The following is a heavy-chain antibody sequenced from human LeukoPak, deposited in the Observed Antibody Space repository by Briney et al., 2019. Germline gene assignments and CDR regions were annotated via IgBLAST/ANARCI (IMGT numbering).Heavy chain of an antibody. J-gene: IGHJ4*02. D-gene: IGHD3-10*01. CDR3: AFFGESTDYYFDY. CDR2: SSGDGGNT. Sequence: GGSLRLSCAASGFTFDDYAMLWVRRAPGKGLEWVSLSSGDGGNTHYADSVKGRFTISRDNSKNSLYLQMNSLRTEDTALYYCAFFGESTDYYFDYWGQGTLITVSS. CDR1: GFTFDDYA. V-gene: IGHV3-43*02.